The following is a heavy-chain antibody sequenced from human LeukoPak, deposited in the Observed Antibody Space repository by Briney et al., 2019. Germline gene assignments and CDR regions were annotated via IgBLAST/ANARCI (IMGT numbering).Heavy chain of an antibody. CDR3: AKGLVGDDAFDI. J-gene: IGHJ3*02. CDR1: GFTFSNAW. V-gene: IGHV3-23*01. CDR2: ISGSGGST. D-gene: IGHD1-26*01. Sequence: GGSLRLSCVASGFTFSNAWMSWVRQAPGKGLEWVSAISGSGGSTYYADSVKGRFTISRDNSKNTLYLQMNSLRAEDTAVYYCAKGLVGDDAFDIWGQGTMVTVSS.